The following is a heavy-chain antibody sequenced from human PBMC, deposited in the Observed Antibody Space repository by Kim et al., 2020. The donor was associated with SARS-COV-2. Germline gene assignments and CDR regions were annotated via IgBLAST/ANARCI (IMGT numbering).Heavy chain of an antibody. J-gene: IGHJ2*01. D-gene: IGHD5-12*01. CDR2: ITWNSGSI. CDR1: GFTFDDYA. CDR3: AKDIASDYEAGYFDL. V-gene: IGHV3-9*01. Sequence: GGSLRLSCAASGFTFDDYAMHWVRQAPGKGLEWVSGITWNSGSIGYADSVKGRFTISRDNAKNSLYLQMNSLRAEDTALYYCAKDIASDYEAGYFDLWGRGTLVTVSS.